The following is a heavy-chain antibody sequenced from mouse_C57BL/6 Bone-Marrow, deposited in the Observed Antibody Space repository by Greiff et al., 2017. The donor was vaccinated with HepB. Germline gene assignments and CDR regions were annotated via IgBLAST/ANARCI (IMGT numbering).Heavy chain of an antibody. CDR2: ISDGGSYT. CDR1: GFTFSSYA. CDR3: ARDKAYDYDWFAY. V-gene: IGHV5-4*01. D-gene: IGHD2-4*01. J-gene: IGHJ3*01. Sequence: EVKLVESGGGLVKPGGSLKLSCAASGFTFSSYAMSWVRQTPEKRLEWVATISDGGSYTYYPDNVKGRFTISRDNAKNNLYLHMSHLKSEDTAMYYCARDKAYDYDWFAYWGQGTLVTVSA.